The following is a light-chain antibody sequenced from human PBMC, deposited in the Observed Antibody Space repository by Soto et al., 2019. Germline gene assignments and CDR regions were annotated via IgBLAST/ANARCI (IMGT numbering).Light chain of an antibody. V-gene: IGKV3-20*01. CDR3: QQYGSPPHT. CDR1: QSVYNSY. Sequence: EIVLTQSPGTLSLSPGERATLSCSASQSVYNSYLAWYQQKPGQTPRLLINAASNRATGVPDRFSGSGSGTDFTLTISRLEPEDFAVYYCQQYGSPPHTFGQGTKVEI. J-gene: IGKJ2*01. CDR2: AAS.